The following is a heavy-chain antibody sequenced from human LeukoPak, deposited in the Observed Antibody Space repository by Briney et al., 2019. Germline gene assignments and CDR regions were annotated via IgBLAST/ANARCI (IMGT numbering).Heavy chain of an antibody. J-gene: IGHJ5*02. V-gene: IGHV3-53*01. CDR3: ARHYCSGGSCYAPDWFDP. Sequence: PGGSLRLSCAASGFTLSSNYMSWVRQAPGKGLEWVSVIYSGGSTYYADSVKGRFTISRDNSKNTLYLQMNSLRAEDRAVYYCARHYCSGGSCYAPDWFDPWGQGTLVTVSS. CDR2: IYSGGST. D-gene: IGHD2-15*01. CDR1: GFTLSSNY.